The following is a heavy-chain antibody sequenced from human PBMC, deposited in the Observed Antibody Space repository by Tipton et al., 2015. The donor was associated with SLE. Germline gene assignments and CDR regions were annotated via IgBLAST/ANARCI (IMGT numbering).Heavy chain of an antibody. D-gene: IGHD1-26*01. J-gene: IGHJ3*02. V-gene: IGHV1-18*01. CDR1: GYYFASYG. Sequence: QSGPEVKKPGASVKVSCKTSGYYFASYGIIWVRQAPGQGLEWMGWISGHNGDTRSAQKFQDRVTMTTDTSTTTGYMELRSLRSDDTAMYYCAREVGAAAFDIWGQGTMVIVSS. CDR2: ISGHNGDT. CDR3: AREVGAAAFDI.